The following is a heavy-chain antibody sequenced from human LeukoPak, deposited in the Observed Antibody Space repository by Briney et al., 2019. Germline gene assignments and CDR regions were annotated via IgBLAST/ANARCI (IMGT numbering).Heavy chain of an antibody. J-gene: IGHJ5*01. D-gene: IGHD2-2*02. CDR2: IPYDGSNK. Sequence: PGGSLRLSCAASGFTFSSYAMSWVRQAPGKGLEWVAVIPYDGSNKYYTDSVKGRFTISRDNSKNTLYLQMNSLRAEDTAVYYCAKNRVPAAITPDSWGQGTLVTVSS. V-gene: IGHV3-30*18. CDR3: AKNRVPAAITPDS. CDR1: GFTFSSYA.